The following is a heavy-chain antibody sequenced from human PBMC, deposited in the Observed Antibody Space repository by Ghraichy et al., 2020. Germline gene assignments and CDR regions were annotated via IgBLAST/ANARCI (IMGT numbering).Heavy chain of an antibody. CDR1: GGSISRGDYY. Sequence: SETLSLTCTVSGGSISRGDYYWSWIRQHPGKGLEWIGYIYYSGSTYYNPPLQSRATISVDRSKNQFSLKLTSVTAADTSIYFCARHHYDSSGYPNWIDPWCQGAHVTVSS. D-gene: IGHD3-22*01. J-gene: IGHJ5*02. V-gene: IGHV4-31*03. CDR3: ARHHYDSSGYPNWIDP. CDR2: IYYSGST.